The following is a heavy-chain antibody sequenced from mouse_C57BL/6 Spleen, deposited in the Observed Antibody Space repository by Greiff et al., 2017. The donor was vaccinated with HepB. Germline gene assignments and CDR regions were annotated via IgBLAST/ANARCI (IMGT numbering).Heavy chain of an antibody. V-gene: IGHV1-54*01. CDR1: GYAFTNYL. CDR2: INPGSGGT. D-gene: IGHD2-1*01. CDR3: ARIYSGYAMDY. J-gene: IGHJ4*01. Sequence: QVQLQQSGAELVRPGTSVKVSCKASGYAFTNYLIEWVKQRPGQGLEWIGVINPGSGGTNYNEKFKAKATLTADKSSSTAYMQRSSLTSEDSAVYFCARIYSGYAMDYWGQGTSVTVSS.